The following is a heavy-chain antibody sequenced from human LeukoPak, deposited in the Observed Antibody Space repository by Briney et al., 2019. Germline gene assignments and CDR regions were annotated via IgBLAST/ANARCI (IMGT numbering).Heavy chain of an antibody. CDR1: GVSISSYY. J-gene: IGHJ5*02. CDR2: IYYSGST. D-gene: IGHD5-24*01. CDR3: ARWAGMATIRVWFDL. Sequence: SETLSLTCTGSGVSISSYYWSWIRQPPGKGLEWLGNIYYSGSTNYNPSLKSRVSISVDASKNQFSLKLSSVTAADTAVYYCARWAGMATIRVWFDLWGQGTLVTVSS. V-gene: IGHV4-59*01.